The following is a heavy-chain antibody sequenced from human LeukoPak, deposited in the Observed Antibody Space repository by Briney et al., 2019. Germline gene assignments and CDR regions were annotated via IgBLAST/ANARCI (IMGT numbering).Heavy chain of an antibody. CDR3: ARGVRKARGGYYYYYMDV. J-gene: IGHJ6*03. D-gene: IGHD3-16*01. CDR2: ISSSGSTI. Sequence: GGSLRLSCAASGFTFSDYHMSWIRQAPGKGLERVSYISSSGSTIYYADSVKGRFTISRDNAKNSLYLQMNSLRAEDTAVYYCARGVRKARGGYYYYYMDVWGKGTTVTVSS. CDR1: GFTFSDYH. V-gene: IGHV3-11*01.